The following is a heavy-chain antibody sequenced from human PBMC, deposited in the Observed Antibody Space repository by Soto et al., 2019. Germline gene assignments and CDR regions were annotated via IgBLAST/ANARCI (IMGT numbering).Heavy chain of an antibody. D-gene: IGHD3-10*01. J-gene: IGHJ5*02. V-gene: IGHV4-4*02. CDR1: GGSISSSNW. Sequence: SETLSLTCAVSGGSISSSNWWSWVRQPPGKGLEWIGEIYHSGSTNYNPSLKSRVTISVDKSKNQFSLKLSSVTAADTAVYYCASIYYYGSGGFWFDPWGQGTLVTVSS. CDR3: ASIYYYGSGGFWFDP. CDR2: IYHSGST.